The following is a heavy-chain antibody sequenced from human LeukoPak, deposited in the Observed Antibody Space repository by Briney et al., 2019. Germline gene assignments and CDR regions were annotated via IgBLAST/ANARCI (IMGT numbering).Heavy chain of an antibody. CDR1: GSTFNNYW. Sequence: PGGSLRLSCEASGSTFNNYWMNWVRQAPGKGLEWVANIKQDGSEIDYVDSVKGRFTISRDSAKNSLYLQMDSLKTEDTAIYYCAGAYYSRSLFEFWGQGTLVTVSS. CDR2: IKQDGSEI. CDR3: AGAYYSRSLFEF. J-gene: IGHJ4*02. V-gene: IGHV3-7*04. D-gene: IGHD2-2*01.